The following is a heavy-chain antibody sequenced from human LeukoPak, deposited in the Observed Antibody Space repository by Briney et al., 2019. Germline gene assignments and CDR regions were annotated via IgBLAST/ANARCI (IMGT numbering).Heavy chain of an antibody. D-gene: IGHD2-21*01. Sequence: KPGGSLRLSCAASGFSFSDYHMIWIRQPPGKGLEWVSYITFSGRTIHYADSVKGRFTISRDNARSSLYLQMNSLRAEDTAVYYCARGKVLFGSTFWNHDAFDIWGQGTMVTVSS. CDR3: ARGKVLFGSTFWNHDAFDI. V-gene: IGHV3-11*04. J-gene: IGHJ3*02. CDR1: GFSFSDYH. CDR2: ITFSGRTI.